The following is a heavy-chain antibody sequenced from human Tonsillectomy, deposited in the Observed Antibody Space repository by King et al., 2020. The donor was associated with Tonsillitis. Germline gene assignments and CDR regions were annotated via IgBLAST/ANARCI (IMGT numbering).Heavy chain of an antibody. D-gene: IGHD2-2*01. CDR2: TNSDGSST. J-gene: IGHJ6*03. Sequence: DVQLVESGGGLVEPGGSLRLSCAASGFSFSSYWMHWVRQAPGKGLVWVSRTNSDGSSTSYADFVKGRFTISRDNAKNTLFLQMNSLRVDDTAVYYCVRGGLYCSSTSCYHYMDVWGKGTTVTVSS. V-gene: IGHV3-74*01. CDR3: VRGGLYCSSTSCYHYMDV. CDR1: GFSFSSYW.